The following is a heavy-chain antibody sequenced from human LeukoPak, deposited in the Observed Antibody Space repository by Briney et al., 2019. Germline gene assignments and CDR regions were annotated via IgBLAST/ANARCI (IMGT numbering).Heavy chain of an antibody. D-gene: IGHD3-10*01. CDR3: AKDRRYYGSEPYDYYYYYYMDV. CDR1: GFIFGEHS. Sequence: PGGSLRLSCAASGFIFGEHSRHWVRQAPGKGLEWVSLITWDGSRTYYADSVKGRFTISRDNSRDSLYLHMNSLRTEDTALYYCAKDRRYYGSEPYDYYYYYYMDVWGKGTTVTVSS. V-gene: IGHV3-43*01. J-gene: IGHJ6*03. CDR2: ITWDGSRT.